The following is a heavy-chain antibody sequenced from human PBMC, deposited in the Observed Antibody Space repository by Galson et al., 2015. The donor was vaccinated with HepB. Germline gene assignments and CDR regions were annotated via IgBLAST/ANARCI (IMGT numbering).Heavy chain of an antibody. J-gene: IGHJ3*02. D-gene: IGHD1-1*01. CDR1: GYTFTDYY. CDR3: AGEGRDTNGTGAFDI. V-gene: IGHV1-2*06. Sequence: SVKVSCKASGYTFTDYYMHWVRQAPGQGLEWMGRRNPNSGDTNYPQKFQGRVTMTRDTSISTAYMELSRLRSDDTAVYYCAGEGRDTNGTGAFDIWGQGTLVTVSS. CDR2: RNPNSGDT.